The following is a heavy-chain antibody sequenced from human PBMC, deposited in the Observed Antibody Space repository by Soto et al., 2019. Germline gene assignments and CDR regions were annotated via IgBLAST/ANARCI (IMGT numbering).Heavy chain of an antibody. CDR2: INTNGGGT. D-gene: IGHD5-12*01. CDR3: ARESGGATATLDYYDFYMGV. CDR1: GDSFNDYY. J-gene: IGHJ6*03. Sequence: QVQLVQSGAEVRKPGASVTVSCRSSGDSFNDYYIHWVRQAPGQGFEWMGWINTNGGGTKYAQKLQGWVSMARDTSIRTVYMQLSRLRSDDTSVYYCARESGGATATLDYYDFYMGVWGTGTTVTVSS. V-gene: IGHV1-2*04.